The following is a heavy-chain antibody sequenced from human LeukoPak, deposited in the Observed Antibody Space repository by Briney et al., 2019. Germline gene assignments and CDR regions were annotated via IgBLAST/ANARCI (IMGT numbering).Heavy chain of an antibody. D-gene: IGHD3-22*01. CDR2: ICYSGST. CDR3: ARDFRRQYYDSSGPLDY. CDR1: GGSISSYY. Sequence: SETLSLTCTVSGGSISSYYWSWIRQPPGKGLEWIGYICYSGSTNYNPSLKSRVTISVDTSKNQFSLKLSSVTAADTAVYYCARDFRRQYYDSSGPLDYWGQGTLVTVSS. J-gene: IGHJ4*02. V-gene: IGHV4-59*01.